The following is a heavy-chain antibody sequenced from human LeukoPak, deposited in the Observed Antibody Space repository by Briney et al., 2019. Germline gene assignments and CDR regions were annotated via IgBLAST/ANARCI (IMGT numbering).Heavy chain of an antibody. V-gene: IGHV4-39*02. CDR1: CGSISSSDYS. D-gene: IGHD6-6*01. Sequence: SETLSLTCTVPCGSISSSDYSWCSIRQPPGKWLEWSAFILHSVNTYYNSSLKSRVTISVDTSSNHFSLRLTSLTAADTAVYSCAIYSSSVGWLAAWGQGILVTV. CDR2: ILHSVNT. CDR3: AIYSSSVGWLAA. J-gene: IGHJ5*02.